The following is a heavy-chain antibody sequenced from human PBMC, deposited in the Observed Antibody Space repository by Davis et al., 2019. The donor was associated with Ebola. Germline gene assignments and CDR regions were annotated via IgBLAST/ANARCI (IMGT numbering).Heavy chain of an antibody. CDR1: GASISSYY. CDR3: ARQEGMITFGGVMVAAFDI. CDR2: IYYSGST. V-gene: IGHV4-59*08. Sequence: SETLSLTCSVSGASISSYYWSWIRQPPGKGLEWIGYIYYSGSTNYNPSLKSRVTISVDTSKNQFSLKLSSVTAADTAVYYCARQEGMITFGGVMVAAFDIWGQGTMVTVSS. D-gene: IGHD3-16*01. J-gene: IGHJ3*02.